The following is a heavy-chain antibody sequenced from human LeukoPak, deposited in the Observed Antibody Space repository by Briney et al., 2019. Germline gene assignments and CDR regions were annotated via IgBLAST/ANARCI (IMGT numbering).Heavy chain of an antibody. D-gene: IGHD1-26*01. CDR1: GFTFSNYA. V-gene: IGHV3-23*01. Sequence: GGSLRLSCVASGFTFSNYAVNWVRQAPGKGLEWVSCISYNGGSAHYADSVKGRFTVSRDNAKNSLYLQMNSLRAEDTAVYYCARCVSYSGSYYIRNWGQGTLVTVSS. CDR2: ISYNGGSA. J-gene: IGHJ4*02. CDR3: ARCVSYSGSYYIRN.